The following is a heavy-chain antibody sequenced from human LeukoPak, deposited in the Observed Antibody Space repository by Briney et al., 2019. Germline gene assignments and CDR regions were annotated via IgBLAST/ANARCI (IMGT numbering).Heavy chain of an antibody. Sequence: SGGSLRLSCAASGFTFSDYYMSWIRHIPGKGLEWVSYISASDSTTYYADSVKGRFTISRDNTKNALYLQMNSLRAEDTAVYYCARDTRSLMDVWGQGTTVTVSS. CDR2: ISASDSTT. V-gene: IGHV3-11*04. CDR3: ARDTRSLMDV. D-gene: IGHD3-16*02. J-gene: IGHJ6*02. CDR1: GFTFSDYY.